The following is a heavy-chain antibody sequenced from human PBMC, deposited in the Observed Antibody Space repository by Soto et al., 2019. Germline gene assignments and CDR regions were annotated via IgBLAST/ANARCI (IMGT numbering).Heavy chain of an antibody. V-gene: IGHV3-11*01. CDR1: GFTFSDYY. J-gene: IGHJ6*03. Sequence: PGGSLRLSCAASGFTFSDYYVSWIRQAPGKGLEWVSYISSTGNTIYYADSVKGRFTISRDNAKNSLFLQMNSLRAEDTAVYYCARSSGCSGGSCYSPLYYYYYMDVWGKGTTVTVSS. CDR3: ARSSGCSGGSCYSPLYYYYYMDV. CDR2: ISSTGNTI. D-gene: IGHD2-15*01.